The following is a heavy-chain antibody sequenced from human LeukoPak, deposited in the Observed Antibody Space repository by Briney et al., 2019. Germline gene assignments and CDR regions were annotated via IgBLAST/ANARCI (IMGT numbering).Heavy chain of an antibody. CDR1: GFTFSNAW. J-gene: IGHJ6*02. CDR2: IKSKTDGGTT. V-gene: IGHV3-15*01. Sequence: PGGSLRLSCAASGFTFSNAWMSWVRQAPGKGREWVGRIKSKTDGGTTDYAAPVKGRFTISRDDSKNTLYLQMNSLKTEDTAVYYCTTDPYYYYYGMDVWGQGTTVTVSS. CDR3: TTDPYYYYYGMDV.